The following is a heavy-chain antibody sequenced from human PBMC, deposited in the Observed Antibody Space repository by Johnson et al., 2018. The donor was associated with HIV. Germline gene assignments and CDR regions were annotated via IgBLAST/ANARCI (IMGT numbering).Heavy chain of an antibody. V-gene: IGHV3-30*02. CDR1: GFTFSYYG. Sequence: QVQLVESGGGLVQPGGSLRLSCAASGFTFSYYGMHWVRQAPGKGLEWVAFIRDDGSNKYYADSVKGRFTLSRDNSKNTLYLQMNSLRAEDTALYYCAREDWVGAFDIWGQGTMVSVSS. CDR3: AREDWVGAFDI. CDR2: IRDDGSNK. J-gene: IGHJ3*02. D-gene: IGHD3/OR15-3a*01.